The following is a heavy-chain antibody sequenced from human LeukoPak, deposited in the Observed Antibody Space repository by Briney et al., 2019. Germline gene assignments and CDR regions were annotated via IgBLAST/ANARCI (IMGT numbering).Heavy chain of an antibody. CDR3: ANDDSVEYDILTGYYDFDY. CDR2: IWYDGSNK. J-gene: IGHJ4*02. CDR1: GFTFSSYG. Sequence: PGGSLRLSCAASGFTFSSYGMHWVRQAPGKGLEWVAVIWYDGSNKYYADSVKGRFTISRDNSKNTLYLQMNSLRAEDTAVYYCANDDSVEYDILTGYYDFDYWGQGTLVTVSS. V-gene: IGHV3-33*06. D-gene: IGHD3-9*01.